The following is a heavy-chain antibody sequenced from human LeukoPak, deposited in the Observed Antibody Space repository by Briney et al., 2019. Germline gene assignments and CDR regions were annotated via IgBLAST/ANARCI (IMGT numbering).Heavy chain of an antibody. CDR1: GGSISSSSYY. CDR3: STRLGGDAFDI. CDR2: IYHSGST. V-gene: IGHV4-39*07. D-gene: IGHD3-16*01. J-gene: IGHJ3*02. Sequence: SETLSLTCTVSGGSISSSSYYWGWIRQPPGKGLEWIGSIYHSGSTYYNPSLKSRVTISVDTSKSQFSLKLSSVTAADTAVYYCSTRLGGDAFDIWGQGTMVTVSS.